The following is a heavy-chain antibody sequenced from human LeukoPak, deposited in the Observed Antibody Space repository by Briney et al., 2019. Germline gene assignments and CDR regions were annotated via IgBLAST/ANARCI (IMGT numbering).Heavy chain of an antibody. V-gene: IGHV3-21*01. CDR2: ISSSATYI. D-gene: IGHD4-17*01. CDR3: ATWDDYGDFVAFEY. CDR1: GFTFSSYT. Sequence: PGGSLRLSCGGSGFTFSSYTMNWVRQAPGKGLEWVASISSSATYIYYADSVRGRFTISRDDAKKSVFLHMNSLRAEDTAVYFCATWDDYGDFVAFEYWGQRTLVTVSS. J-gene: IGHJ4*02.